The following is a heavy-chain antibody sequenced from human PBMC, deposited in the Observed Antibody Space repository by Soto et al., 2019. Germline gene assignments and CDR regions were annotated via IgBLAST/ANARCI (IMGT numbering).Heavy chain of an antibody. D-gene: IGHD4-17*01. J-gene: IGHJ4*02. Sequence: KPSETLSLTCAVSGGSISSTDYSWGWNRQPPGKGLEWIGNIYHSGTTYYNPSLKSRVTVSVDRSKSQFSLRLSSVTAADTAVYYCASRYGDHDYWGQGILVT. V-gene: IGHV4-30-2*01. CDR3: ASRYGDHDY. CDR2: IYHSGTT. CDR1: GGSISSTDYS.